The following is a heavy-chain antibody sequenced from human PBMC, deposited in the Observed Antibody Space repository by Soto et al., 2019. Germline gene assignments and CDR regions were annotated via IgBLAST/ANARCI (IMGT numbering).Heavy chain of an antibody. J-gene: IGHJ3*02. D-gene: IGHD2-15*01. CDR1: GFTFSSYW. CDR3: ARASEILGYSDGAFDI. Sequence: GESLKISCAASGFTFSSYWMHWVRQAPGKGLVWVSRINSDGSSTSYADSVKGRLTISRDNAKNTLYLQMSSLRAEDTAVYYCARASEILGYSDGAFDIWGQGTMVTVSS. CDR2: INSDGSST. V-gene: IGHV3-74*01.